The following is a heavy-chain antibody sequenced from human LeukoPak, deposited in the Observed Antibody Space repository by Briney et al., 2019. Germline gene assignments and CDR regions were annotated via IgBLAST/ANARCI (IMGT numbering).Heavy chain of an antibody. CDR3: ARERNRIQLWLPDY. Sequence: SSSSSYIYYADSVKGRFTISRDNAKNSLYLQMNSLRAEDTAVYYCARERNRIQLWLPDYWGQGTLVTVSS. CDR2: SSSSSYI. D-gene: IGHD5-18*01. V-gene: IGHV3-21*01. J-gene: IGHJ4*02.